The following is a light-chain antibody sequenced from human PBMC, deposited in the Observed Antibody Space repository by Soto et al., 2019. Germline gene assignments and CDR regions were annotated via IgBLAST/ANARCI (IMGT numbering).Light chain of an antibody. Sequence: EIVLTQSPGTLSLSPGERATLSCRASPSVSGSNLAWYQQKPGQAPRLVIYGASSRATGIPDRFSGSGSGTDFTLTISSLQPEDFATYYCQQTYMTPITFGQGTRLEIK. CDR2: GAS. CDR1: PSVSGSN. CDR3: QQTYMTPIT. J-gene: IGKJ5*01. V-gene: IGKV3-20*01.